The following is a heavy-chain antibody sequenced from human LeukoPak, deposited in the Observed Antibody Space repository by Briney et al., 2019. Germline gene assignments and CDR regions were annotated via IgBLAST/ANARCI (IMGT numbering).Heavy chain of an antibody. CDR2: IYYSGST. D-gene: IGHD3-22*01. CDR3: ARVAAGSNYEYYFDY. V-gene: IGHV4-59*11. Sequence: NPTETLSLTCTVSGGSISSHYWSWIRQPPGKGLEWIGYIYYSGSTNYNPSLKSRVTISVDTSKNQFSLKLSSVTAADTAVYYCARVAAGSNYEYYFDYWGQGTLVTVSS. J-gene: IGHJ4*02. CDR1: GGSISSHY.